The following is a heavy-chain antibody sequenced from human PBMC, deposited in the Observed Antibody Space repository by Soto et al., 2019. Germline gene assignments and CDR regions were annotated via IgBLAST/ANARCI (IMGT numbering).Heavy chain of an antibody. V-gene: IGHV6-1*01. Sequence: SQTLSLTCAISGDSVSSNSAAWNWIRQSPSRGLEWLGRTYYRSKWYNDYAVSVKSRITINPDTSKNQFSLQLNSVTPEDTAVYYCARLPHSGSKTKGDAFDIWGQGTMVTVSS. CDR2: TYYRSKWYN. CDR3: ARLPHSGSKTKGDAFDI. J-gene: IGHJ3*02. CDR1: GDSVSSNSAA. D-gene: IGHD1-26*01.